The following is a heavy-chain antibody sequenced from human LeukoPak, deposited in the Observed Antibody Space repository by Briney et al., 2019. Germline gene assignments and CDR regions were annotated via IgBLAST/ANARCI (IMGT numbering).Heavy chain of an antibody. Sequence: GESLKISCKGSGYSFTSYWIGWVRQMPGKGLEWMGIIYPGDSDTRYSPSFQGQVTISADKSISTAYLQWSSLKASDTAVYYCARLDDFWSGYNNWFDPWGQGTLVTVSS. J-gene: IGHJ5*02. CDR3: ARLDDFWSGYNNWFDP. D-gene: IGHD3-3*01. CDR2: IYPGDSDT. V-gene: IGHV5-51*01. CDR1: GYSFTSYW.